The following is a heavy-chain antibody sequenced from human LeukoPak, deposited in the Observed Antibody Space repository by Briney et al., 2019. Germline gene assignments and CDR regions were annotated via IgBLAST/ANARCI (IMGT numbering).Heavy chain of an antibody. J-gene: IGHJ4*02. V-gene: IGHV4-59*01. CDR2: IYYSGST. CDR3: ARDRMVAAAGTSRGFDY. D-gene: IGHD6-13*01. CDR1: GGSISSYY. Sequence: SETLSLTCTGSGGSISSYYWSWIRQPPGKGLEWIGYIYYSGSTNYNPSLKSRVTISVDTSKNQFSLKLSSVTAADTAVYYCARDRMVAAAGTSRGFDYWGQGTLVTVSS.